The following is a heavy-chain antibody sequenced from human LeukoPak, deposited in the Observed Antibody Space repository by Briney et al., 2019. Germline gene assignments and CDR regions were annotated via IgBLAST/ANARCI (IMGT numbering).Heavy chain of an antibody. CDR1: GGSISGCY. J-gene: IGHJ4*02. V-gene: IGHV4-59*01. Sequence: SETLCLTCTVSGGSISGCYWSRVRQPPGKGLEWIGYSYFGGSTNYNPSLKSRVTISLDTSKNQFSLKLSSVTAADTAVYYCARGVYIAAAQYGYWGQGTLVTVSS. D-gene: IGHD6-13*01. CDR3: ARGVYIAAAQYGY. CDR2: SYFGGST.